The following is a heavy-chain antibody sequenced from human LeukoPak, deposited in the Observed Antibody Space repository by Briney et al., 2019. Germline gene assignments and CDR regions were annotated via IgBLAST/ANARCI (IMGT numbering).Heavy chain of an antibody. J-gene: IGHJ3*02. CDR2: IDTSGRT. V-gene: IGHV4-4*07. CDR1: GGSISSYY. Sequence: SETLSLTCTVSGGSISSYYWRWIRQPAGKGLEWIGRIDTSGRTSYNPSLKSRVTMSVDTSKNHFSLRLSSVTAADTAVYYCARDLAEALDIWGQGTMVTVSS. CDR3: ARDLAEALDI.